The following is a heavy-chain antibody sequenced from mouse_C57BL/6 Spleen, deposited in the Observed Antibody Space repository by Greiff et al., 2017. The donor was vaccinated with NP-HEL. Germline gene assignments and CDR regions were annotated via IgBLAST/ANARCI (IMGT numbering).Heavy chain of an antibody. D-gene: IGHD4-1*01. CDR1: GFTFSSYT. CDR3: ASLTGGSYAMDY. J-gene: IGHJ4*01. Sequence: EVKVVESGGGLVKPGGSLKLSCAASGFTFSSYTMSWVRQTPEKRLEWVATISGGGGNTYYPDSVKGRFTISRDNAKNTLYLQMSSLRSEDTALYYCASLTGGSYAMDYWGQGTSVTVSS. CDR2: ISGGGGNT. V-gene: IGHV5-9*01.